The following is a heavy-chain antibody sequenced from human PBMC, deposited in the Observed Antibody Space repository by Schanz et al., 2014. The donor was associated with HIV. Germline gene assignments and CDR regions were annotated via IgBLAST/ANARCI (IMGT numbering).Heavy chain of an antibody. J-gene: IGHJ4*02. CDR3: AKASESIFGVEGLDF. CDR1: GFIFSNYG. CDR2: SSHDGSVK. Sequence: VQLLESGGGLVQPGGSLRLSCVGSGFIFSNYGIHWVRQAPGKGLEWVAVSSHDGSVKFYGDSVKGRFTISRDTFKNTVYLQMNSLRSEDTAVYYCAKASESIFGVEGLDFWGQGTLVIVSP. D-gene: IGHD3-3*01. V-gene: IGHV3-30*18.